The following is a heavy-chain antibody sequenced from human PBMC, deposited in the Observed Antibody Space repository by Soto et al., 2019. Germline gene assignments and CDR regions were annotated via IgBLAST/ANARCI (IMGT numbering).Heavy chain of an antibody. V-gene: IGHV4-30-4*02. J-gene: IGHJ4*02. CDR1: GGSISSGDYY. Sequence: SETLSLTCTVSGGSISSGDYYWSWIRQPPGKGLEWIGYIYYSGSTYYNPSLKSRVTISVDTSKNQFSLKLSSVTAADTAVYYCARVVMITFGGVIVRGYWFDYWGQGTLVTVSS. CDR3: ARVVMITFGGVIVRGYWFDY. D-gene: IGHD3-16*02. CDR2: IYYSGST.